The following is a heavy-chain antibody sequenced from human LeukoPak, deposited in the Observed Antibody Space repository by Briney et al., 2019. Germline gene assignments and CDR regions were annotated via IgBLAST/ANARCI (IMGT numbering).Heavy chain of an antibody. CDR3: ARDDDILTGYFVP. J-gene: IGHJ4*02. CDR1: GGTFSSYA. CDR2: IIPIFGTA. Sequence: SVKVSCKASGGTFSSYAISWVRQAPGQGLEWMGRIIPIFGTANYAQKFQGRVTITTDESTSTAYMELSSLRSEDTAVYYCARDDDILTGYFVPWGQGTLVTVSS. V-gene: IGHV1-69*05. D-gene: IGHD3-9*01.